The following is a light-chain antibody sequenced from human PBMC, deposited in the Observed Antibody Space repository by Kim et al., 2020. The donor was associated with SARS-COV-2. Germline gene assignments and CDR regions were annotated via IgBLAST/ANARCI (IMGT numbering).Light chain of an antibody. CDR2: QEK. Sequence: GPQEQAASISCSGVKLWDTYACWYQQKPGQSPVLVIYQEKQRPSGIPERFSGSNSGNTATLTISGTQAMDEADYYCQAWDSSTGVFGGGTQLTVL. CDR1: KLWDTY. V-gene: IGLV3-1*01. J-gene: IGLJ2*01. CDR3: QAWDSSTGV.